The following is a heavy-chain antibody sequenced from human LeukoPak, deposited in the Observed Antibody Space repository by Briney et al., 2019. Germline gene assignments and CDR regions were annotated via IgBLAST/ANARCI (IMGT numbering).Heavy chain of an antibody. CDR3: ARAFRQSDY. CDR2: INQDGSEK. Sequence: PGGSLRLSCAASGFTFSSYWMSWVRQAPGKGLEWVATINQDGSEKYYADSVKGRFTISRDNAKNSLYLQMNSLRAEDTAGYFCARAFRQSDYWGQGTLVTVSS. CDR1: GFTFSSYW. V-gene: IGHV3-7*04. J-gene: IGHJ4*02.